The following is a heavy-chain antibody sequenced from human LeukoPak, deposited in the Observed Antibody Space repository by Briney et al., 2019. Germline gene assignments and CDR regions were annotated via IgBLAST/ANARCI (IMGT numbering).Heavy chain of an antibody. CDR2: IYYSGST. D-gene: IGHD3-22*01. CDR1: GGSISSYY. V-gene: IGHV4-59*08. J-gene: IGHJ4*02. Sequence: SETLSLTCTVSGGSISSYYWSWIRQPPGKGPEWIGYIYYSGSTNSNPSLKSRVTISVAPSTTHFSLQLSSVTAADTAVYYCARHYDTSGFSYYFDFWGQGTLVTVSS. CDR3: ARHYDTSGFSYYFDF.